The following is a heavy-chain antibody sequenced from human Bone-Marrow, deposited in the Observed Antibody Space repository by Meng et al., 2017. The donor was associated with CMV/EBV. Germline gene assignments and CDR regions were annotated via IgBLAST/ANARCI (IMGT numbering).Heavy chain of an antibody. J-gene: IGHJ5*02. CDR2: INHSGST. D-gene: IGHD2-21*01. V-gene: IGHV4-34*01. CDR1: GGSISSYY. CDR3: ARGLWARFDP. Sequence: GSLRLSCTASGGSISSYYWSWIRQPPGKGLEWIGEINHSGSTNYNPSLKSRVTISVDTSKNQFSLKLSSVTAADTAVYYCARGLWARFDPWAHGTLVTVSS.